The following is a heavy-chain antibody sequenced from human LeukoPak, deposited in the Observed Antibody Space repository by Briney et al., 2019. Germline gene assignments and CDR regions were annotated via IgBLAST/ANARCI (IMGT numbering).Heavy chain of an antibody. CDR3: ARVVRPYGAEYFQH. V-gene: IGHV3-74*01. CDR2: INSDGSST. J-gene: IGHJ1*01. D-gene: IGHD6-6*01. Sequence: PGGSLRLSCAASGFTFSSYWMHWVRQAPGKGLVWVSRINSDGSSTIYADSVKGRFTISRDNAKNTLYLQMNSLRAEDTAVYYCARVVRPYGAEYFQHWGQGTLVTASS. CDR1: GFTFSSYW.